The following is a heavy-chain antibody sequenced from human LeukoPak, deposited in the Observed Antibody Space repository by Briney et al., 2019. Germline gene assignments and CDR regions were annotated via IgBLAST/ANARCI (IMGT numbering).Heavy chain of an antibody. CDR2: IRNDGSNE. Sequence: GGSLRLSCAASGFAFSTYGMHWVRQAPGKGLDWVAFIRNDGSNENYADSVKGRFTISRDNSKNTLYLQMNSLRAEDTAVYYCAKDLWRDNTVPAAPNWFDPWGQGTLVTVSS. CDR1: GFAFSTYG. CDR3: AKDLWRDNTVPAAPNWFDP. J-gene: IGHJ5*02. V-gene: IGHV3-30*02. D-gene: IGHD2-2*01.